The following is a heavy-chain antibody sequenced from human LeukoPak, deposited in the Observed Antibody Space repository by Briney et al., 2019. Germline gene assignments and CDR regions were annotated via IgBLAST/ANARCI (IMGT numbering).Heavy chain of an antibody. CDR3: ARAGSILTGSLVFDL. J-gene: IGHJ4*02. CDR2: ISAYNGNT. Sequence: ASVKVSCKASGYTFTSYGIGWVRQAPGQGLEWMGWISAYNGNTNYAQKLQGRVTMTTDTSTSTAYMELTSLRSDDTAVYYCARAGSILTGSLVFDLGGRGTLATVSS. D-gene: IGHD3-9*01. V-gene: IGHV1-18*04. CDR1: GYTFTSYG.